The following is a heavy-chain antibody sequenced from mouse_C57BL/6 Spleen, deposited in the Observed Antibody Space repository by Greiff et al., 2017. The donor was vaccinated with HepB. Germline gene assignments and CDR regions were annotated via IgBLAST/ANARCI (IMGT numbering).Heavy chain of an antibody. V-gene: IGHV3-6*01. D-gene: IGHD1-1*01. CDR3: ARGPAVGYAMDY. J-gene: IGHJ4*01. Sequence: EVQVVESGPGLVKPSQSLSLTCSVTGYSITSGYYWNWIRQFPGNKLEWMGYISYDGSNNYNPSLKNRISITRDTSKNQFFLKLNSVTTEDTATYYCARGPAVGYAMDYWGQGTSVTVSS. CDR2: ISYDGSN. CDR1: GYSITSGYY.